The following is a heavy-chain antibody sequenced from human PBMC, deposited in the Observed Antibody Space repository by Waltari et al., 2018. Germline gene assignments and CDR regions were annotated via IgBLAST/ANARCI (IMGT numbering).Heavy chain of an antibody. Sequence: EVQLVQSGAEVNKPGESLTISCKGSGYSFTRYWIGWVRQIPGKGLEWMGIISPVDAETRYSPSFQCQVPISADKSISTAYLQWIILKASDTAMYYCARRIAVAGTGGYSDYWGQGTLVTVSS. D-gene: IGHD6-19*01. J-gene: IGHJ4*02. CDR3: ARRIAVAGTGGYSDY. CDR1: GYSFTRYW. CDR2: ISPVDAET. V-gene: IGHV5-51*03.